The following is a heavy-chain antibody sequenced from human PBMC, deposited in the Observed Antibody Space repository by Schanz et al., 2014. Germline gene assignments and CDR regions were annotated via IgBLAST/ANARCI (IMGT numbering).Heavy chain of an antibody. D-gene: IGHD2-15*01. J-gene: IGHJ5*02. V-gene: IGHV7-4-1*02. CDR3: ARGGVVVVTAALNWFDP. CDR1: GYTFTNYA. Sequence: QVQLVQSGAEVKKPGALVKVSCKASGYTFTNYAMNWVRQAPGQGLEWMGWINTNTGNPTFAQGFTGRFVFSLDTSVSTAYLQISSLKAEDTAVYYCARGGVVVVTAALNWFDPWGQGTLVTVSS. CDR2: INTNTGNP.